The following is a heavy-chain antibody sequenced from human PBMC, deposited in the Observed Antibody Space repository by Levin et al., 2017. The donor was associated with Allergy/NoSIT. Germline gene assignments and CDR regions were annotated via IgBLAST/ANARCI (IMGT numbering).Heavy chain of an antibody. J-gene: IGHJ6*02. CDR3: ARIRVILTGYYRGSQASYYYGMDV. D-gene: IGHD3-9*01. V-gene: IGHV4-34*01. CDR1: GGSFSDYS. CDR2: ISHSGST. Sequence: PGGSLRLSCAVYGGSFSDYSWSWIRQPPGKGLEWIGDISHSGSTNYNPSLKGRVTISIDTSKNQFSLELSSVTAADTAVYYCARIRVILTGYYRGSQASYYYGMDVWGQGTTVTVSS.